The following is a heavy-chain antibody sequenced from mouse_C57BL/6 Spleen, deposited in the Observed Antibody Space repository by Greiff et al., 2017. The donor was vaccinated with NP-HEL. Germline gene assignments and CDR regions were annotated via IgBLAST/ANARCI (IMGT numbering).Heavy chain of an antibody. J-gene: IGHJ3*01. V-gene: IGHV1-64*01. D-gene: IGHD2-1*01. CDR2: IHPNSGST. CDR3: ARGGELPLPY. Sequence: VQLQQLGAELVKPGASVKLSCKASGYTFTSYWMHWVKQRPGQGLGWIGMIHPNSGSTNYNEKFKSKATLTVDKSSSTAYMQLSSLTSEDSAVYYCARGGELPLPYWGKGTLVTVSA. CDR1: GYTFTSYW.